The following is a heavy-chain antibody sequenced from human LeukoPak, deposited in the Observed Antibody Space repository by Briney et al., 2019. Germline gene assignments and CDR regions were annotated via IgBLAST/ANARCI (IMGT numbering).Heavy chain of an antibody. CDR1: GYTFTSYG. CDR3: ARARKFSYCSSTSCYDEDFDY. J-gene: IGHJ4*02. CDR2: INPNSGGT. Sequence: ASVKVSCKASGYTFTSYGISWVRQAPGQGLEWMGWINPNSGGTNYAQKFQGRVTMTRDTSISTAYMELSRLRSDDTAVYYCARARKFSYCSSTSCYDEDFDYWGQGTLVTVSS. D-gene: IGHD2-2*01. V-gene: IGHV1-2*02.